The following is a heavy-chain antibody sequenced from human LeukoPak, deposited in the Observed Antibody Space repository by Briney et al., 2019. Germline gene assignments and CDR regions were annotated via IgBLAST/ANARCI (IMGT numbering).Heavy chain of an antibody. CDR2: IYYSGST. D-gene: IGHD3-22*01. V-gene: IGHV4-59*01. J-gene: IGHJ4*02. Sequence: PSEILSLTCTVSGGSISSYYWSWIRQPPGKGLEWIGYIYYSGSTNYNPSLKSRVTISVDTSKNQFSLKLSSVTAADTAVYYCAREVNYYDSSGYYYFDYWGQGTLVTVSS. CDR3: AREVNYYDSSGYYYFDY. CDR1: GGSISSYY.